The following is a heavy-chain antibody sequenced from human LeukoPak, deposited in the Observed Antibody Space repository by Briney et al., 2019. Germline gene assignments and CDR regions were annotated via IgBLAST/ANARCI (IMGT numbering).Heavy chain of an antibody. D-gene: IGHD6-19*01. V-gene: IGHV3-23*01. CDR2: ISGSGGTT. Sequence: SGGSLRLSCAASGFTFSSYAMSWVRQAPGKGLEWVSAISGSGGTTYYADSVKGRFTISRDNSKNTLYLQMSSLRAEDTALYYCAKDPEYSSGWYLDSWGQGTLVTVSS. CDR1: GFTFSSYA. CDR3: AKDPEYSSGWYLDS. J-gene: IGHJ4*02.